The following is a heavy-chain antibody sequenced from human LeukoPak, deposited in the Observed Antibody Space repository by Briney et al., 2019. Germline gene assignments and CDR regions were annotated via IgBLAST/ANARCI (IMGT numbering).Heavy chain of an antibody. Sequence: PGGSLRLSCAASGFTFSTYAMNWVRQAPGKGLEWVSSISSSSSYIYYADSVKGRFTISRDNAKNSLYLQMNSLRAEDTAVYYCATRKKYGGNEVGYWGQGTLVTVSS. CDR2: ISSSSSYI. CDR3: ATRKKYGGNEVGY. CDR1: GFTFSTYA. V-gene: IGHV3-21*01. J-gene: IGHJ4*02. D-gene: IGHD4-23*01.